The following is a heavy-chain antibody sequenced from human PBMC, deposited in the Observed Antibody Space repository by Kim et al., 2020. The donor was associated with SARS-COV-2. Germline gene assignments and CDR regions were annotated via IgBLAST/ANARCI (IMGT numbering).Heavy chain of an antibody. J-gene: IGHJ6*02. Sequence: GGSLRLSCAASGFTFSSYGMHWVRQAPGKGLEWVAVISYDGSNKYYADSVKGRFTISRDNSKNTLYLQMNSLRAEDTAVYYCARDVGVGTLGFYGMDVWGQGTTVTVSS. CDR3: ARDVGVGTLGFYGMDV. CDR1: GFTFSSYG. CDR2: ISYDGSNK. D-gene: IGHD2-15*01. V-gene: IGHV3-33*05.